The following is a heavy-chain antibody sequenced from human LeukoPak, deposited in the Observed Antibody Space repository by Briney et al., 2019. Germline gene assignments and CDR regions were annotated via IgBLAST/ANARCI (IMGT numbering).Heavy chain of an antibody. CDR2: INHSGST. J-gene: IGHJ4*02. D-gene: IGHD5-12*01. V-gene: IGHV4-34*01. CDR3: ARGWGSGYEFHY. CDR1: GFTFSSYS. Sequence: GSLRLSCAASGFTFSSYSMNWVRLAPGKGLEWIGEINHSGSTNYNPSLKSRVTISVDTSKNQFSLKLSSVTAADTAVYYCARGWGSGYEFHYWGQGTLVTVSS.